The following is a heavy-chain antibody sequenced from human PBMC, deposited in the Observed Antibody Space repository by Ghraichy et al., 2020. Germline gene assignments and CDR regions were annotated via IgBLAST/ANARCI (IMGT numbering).Heavy chain of an antibody. CDR2: MNPNSGNT. D-gene: IGHD3-16*01. J-gene: IGHJ4*02. CDR1: GYTFTSYD. V-gene: IGHV1-8*03. Sequence: ASVKVSCKAFGYTFTSYDINWVRQATGQGLEWMGWMNPNSGNTGYAQKFQGRVTITRNTSISTAYMELSSLRSEDTAVYYCAVGGARETGDYWGQGTLVTVSS. CDR3: AVGGARETGDY.